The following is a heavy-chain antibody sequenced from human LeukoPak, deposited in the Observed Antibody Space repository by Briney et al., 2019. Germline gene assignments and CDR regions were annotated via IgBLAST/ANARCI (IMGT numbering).Heavy chain of an antibody. CDR2: ISTSSSYI. J-gene: IGHJ5*02. D-gene: IGHD2-15*01. V-gene: IGHV3-21*01. CDR1: GFTFSSYS. Sequence: GGSLRLSCTASGFTFSSYSMNWVRQAPGKGLEWVSSISTSSSYIYYADSVKGRFTVSRDNARNSLYLQMNTLRAEDTAVYSCARGADGVSSNSRGWFDPWGQGTLVTVSS. CDR3: ARGADGVSSNSRGWFDP.